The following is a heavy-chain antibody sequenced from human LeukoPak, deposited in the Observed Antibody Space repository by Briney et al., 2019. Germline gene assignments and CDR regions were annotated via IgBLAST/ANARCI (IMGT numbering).Heavy chain of an antibody. CDR2: IIPIFGTA. CDR3: ARGPVEMATKIDY. D-gene: IGHD5-24*01. J-gene: IGHJ4*02. CDR1: GGTFSSYA. Sequence: GASVKVSFKASGGTFSSYAISWVRQAPGQGLEWMGGIIPIFGTANYAQKFQGRVTITADESTSTAYMELSSLRSEDTAVYYCARGPVEMATKIDYWGQGTLVTVSS. V-gene: IGHV1-69*13.